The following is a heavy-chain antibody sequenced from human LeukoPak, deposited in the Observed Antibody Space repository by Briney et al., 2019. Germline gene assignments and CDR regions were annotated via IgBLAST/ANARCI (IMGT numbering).Heavy chain of an antibody. V-gene: IGHV1-24*01. CDR1: GYTLTELS. D-gene: IGHD2-2*01. J-gene: IGHJ5*02. Sequence: ASVKVSCKVSGYTLTELSMHWVRQAPGKGLEWMGGFDPEDGETIYAQKFQGRVTMTEDTSTSTAYMELRSLRSDDTAVYYCARDREIVVVPAATGGPYNWFDPWGQGTLVTVSS. CDR2: FDPEDGET. CDR3: ARDREIVVVPAATGGPYNWFDP.